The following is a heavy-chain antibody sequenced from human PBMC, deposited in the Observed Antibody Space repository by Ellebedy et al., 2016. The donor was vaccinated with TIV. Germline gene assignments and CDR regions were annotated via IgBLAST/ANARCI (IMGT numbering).Heavy chain of an antibody. Sequence: GESLKISXAASGFTFRNYDMHWVRQASGKGLEWVSRIGSTGDTEYSASVKGRFTISREDAKNPLYLQMNNLRGEDTAVYFCARELSFSSVSHYSRLKDGLDVWGQGTTVNVSS. J-gene: IGHJ6*02. CDR2: IGSTGDT. CDR1: GFTFRNYD. V-gene: IGHV3-13*01. D-gene: IGHD3-10*01. CDR3: ARELSFSSVSHYSRLKDGLDV.